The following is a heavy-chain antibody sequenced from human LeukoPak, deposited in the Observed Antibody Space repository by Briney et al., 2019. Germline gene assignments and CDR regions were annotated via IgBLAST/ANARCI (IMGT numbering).Heavy chain of an antibody. J-gene: IGHJ4*02. Sequence: GGSLRLSCAASGFTFSNYWMHWVRHAPGKGPVWVSRIKSDGSSTIFADSVQGRFTISRDNGKNTLYLQMNSLRAEDTAVYYCARGGDSSNWYPGYFEYWGQGALVTVSS. D-gene: IGHD6-13*01. CDR3: ARGGDSSNWYPGYFEY. CDR2: IKSDGSST. V-gene: IGHV3-74*01. CDR1: GFTFSNYW.